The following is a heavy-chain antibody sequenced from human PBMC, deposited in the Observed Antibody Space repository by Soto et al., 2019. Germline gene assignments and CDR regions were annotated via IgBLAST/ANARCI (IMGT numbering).Heavy chain of an antibody. CDR2: FDPEDGET. CDR3: ATDLNQLLLYPGVDAFDI. Sequence: ASVKVSCKVSGYTLTELSMHWVRQAPGKGLEWMGGFDPEDGETIYAQKFQGRVTMTEDTSTDTAYMDLSSLRSEDTAVYYCATDLNQLLLYPGVDAFDIWGQGTMVTVSS. J-gene: IGHJ3*02. CDR1: GYTLTELS. V-gene: IGHV1-24*01. D-gene: IGHD2-2*02.